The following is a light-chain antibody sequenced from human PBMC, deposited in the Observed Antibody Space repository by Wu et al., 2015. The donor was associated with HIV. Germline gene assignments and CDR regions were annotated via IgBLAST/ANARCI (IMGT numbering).Light chain of an antibody. Sequence: EIVLTQSPGTLSLSPGERATLSCRASQSVSSSYLAWYQQKPGQAPRLLIYGASSRATGIPDRFSGSGSGTDFTLTISRLEPEDFAVYYCQQYGSSLPFTFGPGPKWISN. V-gene: IGKV3-20*01. CDR3: QQYGSSLPFT. CDR2: GAS. J-gene: IGKJ3*01. CDR1: QSVSSSY.